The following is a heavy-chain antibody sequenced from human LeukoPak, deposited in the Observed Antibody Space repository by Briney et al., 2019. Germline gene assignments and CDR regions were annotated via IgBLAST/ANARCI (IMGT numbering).Heavy chain of an antibody. Sequence: ASVKVSCKASGGTFSSSAISWVRQAPGQGPEWMGGIIPIFGTANYAQKFQGRVTITTDESTTTAYMELNSLRAEDTAVYYCARAEWGLYCASTSCHGAFDYWGQGTLVTVSS. D-gene: IGHD2-2*01. J-gene: IGHJ4*02. V-gene: IGHV1-69*05. CDR3: ARAEWGLYCASTSCHGAFDY. CDR2: IIPIFGTA. CDR1: GGTFSSSA.